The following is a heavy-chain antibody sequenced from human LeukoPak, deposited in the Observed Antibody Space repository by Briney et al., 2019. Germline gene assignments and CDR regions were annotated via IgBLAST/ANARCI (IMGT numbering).Heavy chain of an antibody. V-gene: IGHV4-39*01. Sequence: PSETLSLTCTVSGGSISSTTYYWGWIRQPPGKGLEWIGSSYYSGSTYYIPSLKSRVTISVDTSKNQFSLKLSSVTAADTAVYYCARHLLGYCSGGNCYYFDFWGQGTLVTVSS. CDR1: GGSISSTTYY. CDR3: ARHLLGYCSGGNCYYFDF. D-gene: IGHD2-15*01. J-gene: IGHJ4*02. CDR2: SYYSGST.